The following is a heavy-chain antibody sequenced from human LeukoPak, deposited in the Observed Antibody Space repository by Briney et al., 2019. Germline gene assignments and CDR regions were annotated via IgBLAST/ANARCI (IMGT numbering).Heavy chain of an antibody. Sequence: GTSLRLSCVASGFTFDDYDMHWVRQVPGKGLEWVSGVTWNSGNIDYADSVKGRFTISRDNAKKSLYLQMNSLRAEDTALYYCVKDIAYSNNWGPGTLVTVSS. V-gene: IGHV3-9*01. J-gene: IGHJ4*02. CDR1: GFTFDDYD. D-gene: IGHD6-13*01. CDR3: VKDIAYSNN. CDR2: VTWNSGNI.